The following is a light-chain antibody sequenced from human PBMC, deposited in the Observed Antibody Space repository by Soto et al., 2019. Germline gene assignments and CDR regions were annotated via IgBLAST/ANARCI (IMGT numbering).Light chain of an antibody. V-gene: IGKV3D-11*01. Sequence: EIVLTQSPATLSLSPGERATLSCRASQGVSSYLAWYQQKPGQAPRLLIYDASNRATGIPARFSGSGPGTDFTLTISSLEPEDFAVYYCQQYVTSSPRTFGQGTKVKIK. J-gene: IGKJ1*01. CDR1: QGVSSY. CDR3: QQYVTSSPRT. CDR2: DAS.